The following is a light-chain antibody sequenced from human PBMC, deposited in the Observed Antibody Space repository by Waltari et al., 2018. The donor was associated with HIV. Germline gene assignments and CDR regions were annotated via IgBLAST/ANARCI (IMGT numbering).Light chain of an antibody. CDR2: DVS. V-gene: IGLV2-14*03. Sequence: QSALTQPASVSGSPGQSITISFTGPSNDVGRSNHVSWHQQHPGDAPKLIIHDVSDRPSGISNRFSGSKSGNTASLTISGLQTEDEADYYCSSYTSSTTYVFGTGTRVTVL. CDR3: SSYTSSTTYV. CDR1: SNDVGRSNH. J-gene: IGLJ1*01.